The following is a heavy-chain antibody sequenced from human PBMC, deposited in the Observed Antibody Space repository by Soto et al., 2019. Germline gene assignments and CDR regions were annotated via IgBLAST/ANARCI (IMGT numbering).Heavy chain of an antibody. CDR2: IDPSGGST. D-gene: IGHD2-21*02. CDR1: GYTVTRHY. CDR3: TRGSVVVTLDYFAC. J-gene: IGHJ4*02. Sequence: QVQLVQSGAGVKKPGASVKVSCKASGYTVTRHYMHWVRQAPGQGLEWKGIIDPSGGSTTYAQKFQERVTITRDMSTRTVYKELSSLRSDDTAIYYSTRGSVVVTLDYFACWGQGTLVTVSS. V-gene: IGHV1-46*03.